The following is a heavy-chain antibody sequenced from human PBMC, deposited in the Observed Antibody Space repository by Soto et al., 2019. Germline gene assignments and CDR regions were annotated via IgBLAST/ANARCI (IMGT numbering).Heavy chain of an antibody. D-gene: IGHD2-15*01. CDR2: IYYTGMT. J-gene: IGHJ5*02. Sequence: DYWSSINKTPGKGLEWITSIYYTGMTYYNPSLKSRLTLSVDTSKNQFSLKLTSVTASDTALYYCARQRVIPGTPTNWFDPWGQGTLVTVSS. V-gene: IGHV4-39*01. CDR1: DY. CDR3: ARQRVIPGTPTNWFDP.